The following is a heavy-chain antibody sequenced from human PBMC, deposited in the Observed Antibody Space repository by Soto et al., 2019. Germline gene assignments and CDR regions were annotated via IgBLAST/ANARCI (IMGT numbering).Heavy chain of an antibody. Sequence: PSETLSLTCAVYGGSFSGYYWSWIRQPPGKGLEWIGYIYYSGFTYYNPSLKSRVTISVDTSKNQFSLKLSSVTAADTAVYYCARDLGITMVRGVADNWFDPWGQGTLVTVSS. CDR1: GGSFSGYY. J-gene: IGHJ5*02. CDR3: ARDLGITMVRGVADNWFDP. V-gene: IGHV4-34*01. CDR2: IYYSGFT. D-gene: IGHD3-10*01.